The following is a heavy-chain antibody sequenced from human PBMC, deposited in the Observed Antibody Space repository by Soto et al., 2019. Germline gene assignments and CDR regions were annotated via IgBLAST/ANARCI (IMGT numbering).Heavy chain of an antibody. CDR3: AASTANSSL. CDR2: INGYNGNT. Sequence: QVQLVQSGAEVKKPGASVKVSCKASGYSFTNYGFSWVRQAPGQVLEWMGWINGYNGNTNYAPKLQGRFTMTTDTSTSTAYMELGSLTSDDTAVYFCAASTANSSLWGQGTLVTVSS. CDR1: GYSFTNYG. J-gene: IGHJ4*02. V-gene: IGHV1-18*01.